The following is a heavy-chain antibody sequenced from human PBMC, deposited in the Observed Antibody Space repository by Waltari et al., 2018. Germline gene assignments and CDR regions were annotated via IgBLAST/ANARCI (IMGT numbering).Heavy chain of an antibody. J-gene: IGHJ4*02. CDR1: GFPVSSTY. V-gene: IGHV3-53*01. CDR2: SYSHGTT. CDR3: TTRVAISGVPGMPDY. Sequence: EVQLVESGGGLIQAGGSLRLSWAASGFPVSSTYMAWVRQAPGKGLESVAISYSHGTTSYADSVKGRFTISRDNSKNTLFLQMSSVRVDDTAMYYCTTRVAISGVPGMPDYWGQGTLVTVSS. D-gene: IGHD2-15*01.